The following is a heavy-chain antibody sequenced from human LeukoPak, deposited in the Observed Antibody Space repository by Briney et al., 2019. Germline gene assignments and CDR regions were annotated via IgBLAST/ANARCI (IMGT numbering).Heavy chain of an antibody. D-gene: IGHD3-22*01. Sequence: GGSLRLSCAASGFTFSDYYMSWIRQAPGKGLEWVSYISSSGSTIYYADSVKGRFTISRDNAKNSLYLQMNSLRAEDTAAYYCARDPYMGMGDRSGYYWGQGTLVTVSS. CDR1: GFTFSDYY. V-gene: IGHV3-11*01. J-gene: IGHJ4*02. CDR3: ARDPYMGMGDRSGYY. CDR2: ISSSGSTI.